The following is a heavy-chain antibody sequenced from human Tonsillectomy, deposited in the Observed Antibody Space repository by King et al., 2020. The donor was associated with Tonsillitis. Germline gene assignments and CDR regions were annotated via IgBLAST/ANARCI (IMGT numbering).Heavy chain of an antibody. CDR3: ARERYYDSSGYYAYPFDY. V-gene: IGHV4-38-2*02. Sequence: VQLQESGPGLVKPSETLSLTCTVSGYSISSGYYWGWIRQPPGKGLEWIRSIYHSGSTYYNPSLKSRVTISVDTSKNQFSLKLSSVTAADTAVYYCARERYYDSSGYYAYPFDYWGQGTLVTVSS. CDR1: GYSISSGYY. J-gene: IGHJ4*02. CDR2: IYHSGST. D-gene: IGHD3-22*01.